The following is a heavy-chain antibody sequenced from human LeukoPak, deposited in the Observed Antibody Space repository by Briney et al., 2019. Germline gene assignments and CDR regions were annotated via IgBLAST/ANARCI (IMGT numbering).Heavy chain of an antibody. D-gene: IGHD3-3*01. CDR3: ASERLFGVVTDAFDI. CDR1: GYTFTSYY. J-gene: IGHJ3*02. CDR2: INPSGGST. V-gene: IGHV1-46*03. Sequence: ASVKVSCKASGYTFTSYYMHWVRQAPGQGLEWMGIINPSGGSTSYAQKFQGRVTMTRDTSTSTVYMGLSSLRSEDTAVYYCASERLFGVVTDAFDIWGQGTMVTVSS.